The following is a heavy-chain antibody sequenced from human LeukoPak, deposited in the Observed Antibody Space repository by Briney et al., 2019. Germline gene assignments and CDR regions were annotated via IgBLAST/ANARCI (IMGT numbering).Heavy chain of an antibody. D-gene: IGHD5-18*01. CDR3: ARGNVDTAKDAFDI. J-gene: IGHJ3*02. CDR1: GGSFSGYH. V-gene: IGHV4-34*01. CDR2: INHSGST. Sequence: SETLSLTCAVYGGSFSGYHWTWIRQPPGKGLEWIGEINHSGSTNYNPSLKSRVTISVDTSKNQFSLKLSSVTAADTAVYYCARGNVDTAKDAFDIWGQGTMVTVSS.